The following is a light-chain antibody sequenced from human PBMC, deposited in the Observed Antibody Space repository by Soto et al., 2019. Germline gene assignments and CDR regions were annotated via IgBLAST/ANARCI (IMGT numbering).Light chain of an antibody. Sequence: QLVLTQSPSASASLGASVKLTCTLSSGHSSYAIAWHQQQPEKGPRYLMKLNSDGSHSKGDGIPDRFSGSSSGTERYLIISSRQSEDEADYYCQTWGTGIQVFGTGTKVTVL. CDR3: QTWGTGIQV. CDR1: SGHSSYA. CDR2: LNSDGSH. J-gene: IGLJ1*01. V-gene: IGLV4-69*01.